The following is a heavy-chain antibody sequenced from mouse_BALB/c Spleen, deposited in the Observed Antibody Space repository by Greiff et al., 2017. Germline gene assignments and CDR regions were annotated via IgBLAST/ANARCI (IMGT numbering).Heavy chain of an antibody. V-gene: IGHV5-6-3*01. CDR1: GFTFSSYG. J-gene: IGHJ4*01. CDR3: ARDYYYGSSYYAMDY. CDR2: INSNGGST. Sequence: EVNLVESGGGLVQPGGSLKLSCAASGFTFSSYGMSWVRQTPDKRLELVATINSNGGSTYYPDSVKGRFTISRDNAKNTLYLQMSSLKSEDTAMYYCARDYYYGSSYYAMDYWGQGTSVTVSS. D-gene: IGHD1-1*01.